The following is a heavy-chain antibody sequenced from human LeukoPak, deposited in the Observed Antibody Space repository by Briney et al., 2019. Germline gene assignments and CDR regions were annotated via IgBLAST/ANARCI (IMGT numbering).Heavy chain of an antibody. CDR3: ARSPIAAAGTYFQH. V-gene: IGHV4-59*01. Sequence: SETLSLTCTVSGGSISSYYWSWIRQPPGKGLEWIGYIYYSGSTNCNPSLKSRVTISVDTSKNQFSLKLSSVTAADTAVYYCARSPIAAAGTYFQHWGQGTLVTVSS. D-gene: IGHD6-13*01. J-gene: IGHJ1*01. CDR2: IYYSGST. CDR1: GGSISSYY.